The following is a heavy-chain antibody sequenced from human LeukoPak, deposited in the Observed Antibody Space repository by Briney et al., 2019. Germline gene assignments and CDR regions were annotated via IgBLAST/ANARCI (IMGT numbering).Heavy chain of an antibody. J-gene: IGHJ4*02. V-gene: IGHV5-51*01. Sequence: GESLKISCKGSGYSFTSYWIGWVRQMPGKGLEWMGIIYPGDSDTRYSPSFQGQVTISADKSISTAYLQWSGLKASDTAMYYCARHAATIGVAFDYWGQGTLVTVSS. CDR1: GYSFTSYW. CDR2: IYPGDSDT. CDR3: ARHAATIGVAFDY. D-gene: IGHD3-16*01.